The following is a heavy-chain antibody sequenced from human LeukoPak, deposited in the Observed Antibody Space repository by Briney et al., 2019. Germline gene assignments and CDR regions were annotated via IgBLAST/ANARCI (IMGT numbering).Heavy chain of an antibody. J-gene: IGHJ4*02. V-gene: IGHV3-15*07. Sequence: GGSLRLSCAASGFTFSNAWMNWVRQAPGKGLEWVGRIKSKTDGGTTDYAAPVKGRFTISRDDSKNTLYLQMNSLTAEDTAMYYCAKDAQVRGVINGFDYWGQGTLVTVSS. CDR2: IKSKTDGGTT. CDR1: GFTFSNAW. CDR3: AKDAQVRGVINGFDY. D-gene: IGHD3-10*01.